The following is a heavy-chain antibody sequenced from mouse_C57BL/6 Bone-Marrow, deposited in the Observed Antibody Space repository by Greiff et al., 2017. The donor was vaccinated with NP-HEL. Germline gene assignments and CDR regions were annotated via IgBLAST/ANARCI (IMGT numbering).Heavy chain of an antibody. CDR3: AREMVTPAYYYAMDD. D-gene: IGHD2-3*01. CDR1: GFTFSSYA. V-gene: IGHV5-4*01. CDR2: ISDGGSYT. Sequence: EVMLVESGGGLVKPGGSLKLSCAASGFTFSSYAMSWVRQTPEKRLEWVATISDGGSYTYYPDNVKGRFTISRDNAKNNLYLQMSHLKSEDTAMYYCAREMVTPAYYYAMDDWGQGTSVTVSS. J-gene: IGHJ4*01.